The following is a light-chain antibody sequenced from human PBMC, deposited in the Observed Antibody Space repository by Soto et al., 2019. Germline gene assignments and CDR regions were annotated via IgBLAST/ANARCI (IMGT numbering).Light chain of an antibody. CDR2: DVT. V-gene: IGLV2-14*03. Sequence: QSALTQPASVSGSPGQSITISCTGTSNDLGAYNYVSWYQHHPGKAPKLMIYDVTNRPSGVSNRFSGSKSGNTASLTISGLQAEDEADYYCSSYRSRSLYVFGTGTKLTVL. J-gene: IGLJ1*01. CDR3: SSYRSRSLYV. CDR1: SNDLGAYNY.